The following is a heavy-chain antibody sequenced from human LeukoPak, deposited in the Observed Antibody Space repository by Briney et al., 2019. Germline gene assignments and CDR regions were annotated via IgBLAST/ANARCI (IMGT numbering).Heavy chain of an antibody. CDR3: TRDSGTTLPWFDP. D-gene: IGHD1-7*01. J-gene: IGHJ5*02. CDR2: IRSKAYGGTT. Sequence: GGSLRLSCTASGFTFGDYAMSWFRQAPGKGLEWVGFIRSKAYGGTTEYAASVKGRITISRDDSKSIAYLQMNSLKTEDTAVYYCTRDSGTTLPWFDPWGQGTLVTVSS. CDR1: GFTFGDYA. V-gene: IGHV3-49*03.